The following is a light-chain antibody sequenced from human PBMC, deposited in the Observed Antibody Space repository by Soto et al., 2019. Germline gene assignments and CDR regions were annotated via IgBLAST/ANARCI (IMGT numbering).Light chain of an antibody. V-gene: IGKV4-1*01. Sequence: DIVMTQSPDSLTASLGERATINCKSSQSVLYSSDNKNYLAWYQQKPGQPPKLLIYWASTRESGVPDRFSGSGSGTDFTRTISSLQAEDVAVYYCQQYYSTPRTFGQGTKVESK. J-gene: IGKJ1*01. CDR2: WAS. CDR1: QSVLYSSDNKNY. CDR3: QQYYSTPRT.